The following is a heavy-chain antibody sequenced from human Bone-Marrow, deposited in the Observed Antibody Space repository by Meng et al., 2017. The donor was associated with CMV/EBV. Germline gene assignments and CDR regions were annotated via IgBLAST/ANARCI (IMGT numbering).Heavy chain of an antibody. D-gene: IGHD3-22*01. CDR2: IYSGGST. CDR1: GFTVSSNY. J-gene: IGHJ4*02. CDR3: ARPDSSGRVVDY. Sequence: GGSLRLSCAASGFTVSSNYMSWVRQAPGKGLEWVSVIYSGGSTYYADSVKGRFTISRDNSKNTLYLQMNSLRAEDTAVYYCARPDSSGRVVDYWGQGHLVNVSS. V-gene: IGHV3-53*01.